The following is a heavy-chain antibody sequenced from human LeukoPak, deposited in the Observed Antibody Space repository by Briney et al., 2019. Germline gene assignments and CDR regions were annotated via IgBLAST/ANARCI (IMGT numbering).Heavy chain of an antibody. CDR1: GGSISSGGYY. V-gene: IGHV4-61*08. Sequence: SETLSLTCTVSGGSISSGGYYWSWIRQPPGKGLEWIGYIYYSGSTNYNPSLKSRVTISVDTSKNQFSLKLSSVTAADTAVYYCARLYYYDSSGYYYVLDPWGQGTLVTVSS. CDR3: ARLYYYDSSGYYYVLDP. D-gene: IGHD3-22*01. CDR2: IYYSGST. J-gene: IGHJ5*02.